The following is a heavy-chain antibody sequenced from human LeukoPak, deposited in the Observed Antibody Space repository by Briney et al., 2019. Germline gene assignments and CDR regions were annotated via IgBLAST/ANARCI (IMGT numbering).Heavy chain of an antibody. CDR1: GGSINNYY. Sequence: PSETLSLTCTVSGGSINNYYWSWIRQPPGKGLEWIGDIYYSGSTNYNSSLKSRVTISVDTSKNQFSLKLSSVTTADTAVYYCAKYYYGSGYNWFDPWGQGTLVTVSS. D-gene: IGHD3-10*01. J-gene: IGHJ5*02. CDR3: AKYYYGSGYNWFDP. CDR2: IYYSGST. V-gene: IGHV4-59*01.